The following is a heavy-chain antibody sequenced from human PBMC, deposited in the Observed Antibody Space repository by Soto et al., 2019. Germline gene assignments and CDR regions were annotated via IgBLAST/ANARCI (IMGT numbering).Heavy chain of an antibody. J-gene: IGHJ6*02. Sequence: EVQLVESGGGLVKPGGSLRVSCAASGFTFSNYTMNWVRLAPGKGLEWVSAISSSSLYIYYADSVEGRFTISRDNAKKSLYLQMNSLGAEDTAVYYCARANYDFWSGSSNYFGMDVWGQGTAVTVSS. D-gene: IGHD3-3*01. V-gene: IGHV3-21*01. CDR1: GFTFSNYT. CDR3: ARANYDFWSGSSNYFGMDV. CDR2: ISSSSLYI.